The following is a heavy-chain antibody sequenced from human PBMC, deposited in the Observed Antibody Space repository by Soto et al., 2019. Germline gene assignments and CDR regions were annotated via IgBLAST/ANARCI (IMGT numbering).Heavy chain of an antibody. Sequence: QLQLQESGPGLVKPSETLSLTCTVSGGSISSSSYYWGWIRQPPGKGLEWIGSIYYSGSTYYNPSLKSRVTISVDTSKNQFSLKLSSVNAADTAVYYCARPTHTVTTNYFDYWGQGTLVTVSS. V-gene: IGHV4-39*01. J-gene: IGHJ4*02. D-gene: IGHD4-17*01. CDR2: IYYSGST. CDR3: ARPTHTVTTNYFDY. CDR1: GGSISSSSYY.